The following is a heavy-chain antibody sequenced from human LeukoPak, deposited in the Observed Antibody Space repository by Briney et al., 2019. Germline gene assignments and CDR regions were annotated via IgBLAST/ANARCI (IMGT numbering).Heavy chain of an antibody. CDR2: IYPGDSDI. Sequence: GESLKVSCKGSGYTFTSYWIGWVRQMPGKGLEWMEIIYPGDSDIRYSPSFQGQVTISADKSISTAYLHWNSLKPSDSAMYYCVRTIVVVPDAPNWFDPWGQGTLVTVSS. CDR3: VRTIVVVPDAPNWFDP. V-gene: IGHV5-51*01. D-gene: IGHD2-2*01. CDR1: GYTFTSYW. J-gene: IGHJ5*02.